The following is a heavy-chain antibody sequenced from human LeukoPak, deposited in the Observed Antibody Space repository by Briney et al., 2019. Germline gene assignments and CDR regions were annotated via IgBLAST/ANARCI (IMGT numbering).Heavy chain of an antibody. Sequence: SETLSLTCTVSGGSIGSYYWSWIRQPPGKGLEWIGYIYYSGSTNYNPSLKSRVTISVDTSKNQFPLKLSSVTAADTAVYYCARMRYEDYYDNSANRYYYYGMDVWGQGTTVTVSS. CDR3: ARMRYEDYYDNSANRYYYYGMDV. V-gene: IGHV4-59*08. J-gene: IGHJ6*02. CDR2: IYYSGST. D-gene: IGHD3-22*01. CDR1: GGSIGSYY.